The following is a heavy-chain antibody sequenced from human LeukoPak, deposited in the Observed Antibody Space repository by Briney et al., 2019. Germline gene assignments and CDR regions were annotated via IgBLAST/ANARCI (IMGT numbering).Heavy chain of an antibody. CDR2: ISSKGGST. CDR3: VKGPCSGGRCYLAY. CDR1: GFTFSSYA. Sequence: PGGSLRLSCSASGFTFSSYAMNWVRQAPGKGLEYVSGISSKGGSTYHADPVKGRFTISRENSKNTLYMQMNRLRAEDTAVYYCVKGPCSGGRCYLAYWGQGTLVTVSS. D-gene: IGHD2-15*01. J-gene: IGHJ4*02. V-gene: IGHV3-64*03.